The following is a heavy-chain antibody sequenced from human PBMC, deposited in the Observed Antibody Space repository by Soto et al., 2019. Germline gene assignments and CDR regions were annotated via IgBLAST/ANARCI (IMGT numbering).Heavy chain of an antibody. CDR2: INPNSGGT. V-gene: IGHV1-2*02. J-gene: IGHJ5*02. CDR1: GYTFTGYY. D-gene: IGHD1-20*01. CDR3: AREAGINGNSGSGWFDP. Sequence: GASVKVSCKASGYTFTGYYMHWVRQAPGQGLEWMGWINPNSGGTNYAQKFQGRVTMTRDTSISTAYMELSRLRSDDTAVYYCAREAGINGNSGSGWFDPWGQGTLVTVSS.